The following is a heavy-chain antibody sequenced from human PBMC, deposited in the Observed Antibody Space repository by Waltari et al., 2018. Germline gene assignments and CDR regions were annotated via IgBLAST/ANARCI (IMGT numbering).Heavy chain of an antibody. J-gene: IGHJ4*02. Sequence: QVQLMESGGGVVHPGRSLRLSCAASGFTFSNFPIHLVRQAPGKGLEWVAVISSDGTNEHYADSVKGRLTISRDNSKNTLYLEMNSLRGDDTAVYFCAREVGSSWPLDYWGQGTLVTVSS. V-gene: IGHV3-30*01. CDR2: ISSDGTNE. CDR1: GFTFSNFP. CDR3: AREVGSSWPLDY. D-gene: IGHD6-13*01.